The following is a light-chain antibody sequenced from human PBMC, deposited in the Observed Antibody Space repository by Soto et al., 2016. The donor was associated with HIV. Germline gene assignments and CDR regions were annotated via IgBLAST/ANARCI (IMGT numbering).Light chain of an antibody. CDR2: KVS. CDR3: MQSIQLPLT. Sequence: DVVMTQSPLSLPVTLGQSASISCRSSQSLVHSDGKTYLNWFQQRPGQSPRRLIYKVSKRDSGVPDRFSGSGSGTDFTLKITRVEAEDVGVYYCMQSIQLPLTFGGGTKVEIK. CDR1: QSLVHSDGKTY. J-gene: IGKJ4*01. V-gene: IGKV2-30*02.